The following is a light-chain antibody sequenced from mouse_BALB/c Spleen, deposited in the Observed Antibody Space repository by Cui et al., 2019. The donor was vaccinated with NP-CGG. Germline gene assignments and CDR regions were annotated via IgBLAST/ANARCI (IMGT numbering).Light chain of an antibody. V-gene: IGLV1*01. CDR2: GTN. CDR1: TGAVTTSNY. CDR3: ALWYSNHWV. J-gene: IGLJ1*01. Sequence: QAVVTQESVLTTSPGETVPLTCRSSTGAVTTSNYANWVQEKPDHLFTGLIGGTNNRAPGVPARFSGSLIGDRAALTITGAQTEDEAIYFCALWYSNHWVFGGGTKLTVL.